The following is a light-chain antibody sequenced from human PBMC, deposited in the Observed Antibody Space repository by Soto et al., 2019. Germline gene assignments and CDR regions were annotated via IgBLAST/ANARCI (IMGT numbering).Light chain of an antibody. CDR1: QGISSY. CDR3: QQLHTYPLT. Sequence: DIQLTQSPSFLSASVGDRVTITCRASQGISSYLAWYQQKPGKAPKLLIYAASTLQSGVPSRFSGSGSGTDFTLTISSLQPEDFATYYCQQLHTYPLTFGGGTNAEIK. CDR2: AAS. J-gene: IGKJ4*01. V-gene: IGKV1-9*01.